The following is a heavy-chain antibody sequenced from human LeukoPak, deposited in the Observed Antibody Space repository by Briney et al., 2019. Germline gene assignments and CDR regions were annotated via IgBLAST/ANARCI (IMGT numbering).Heavy chain of an antibody. J-gene: IGHJ5*02. CDR3: AKGVSSVVYALNWFDP. V-gene: IGHV3-23*01. D-gene: IGHD2-8*02. CDR2: ISGSGGST. Sequence: PGGSLRLSCAASGFTFSSYAMSWVRQAPGKGLGWVSAISGSGGSTYYADSVKGRFTISRDNSKNTLYLQMNSLRAEDTAVYYCAKGVSSVVYALNWFDPWGQGTLVTVSS. CDR1: GFTFSSYA.